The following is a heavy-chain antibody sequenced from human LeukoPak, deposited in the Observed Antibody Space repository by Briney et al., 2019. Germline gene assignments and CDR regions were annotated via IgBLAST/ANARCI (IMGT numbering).Heavy chain of an antibody. CDR2: IYYSGST. D-gene: IGHD3-22*01. CDR3: ARMGDYYDSSGFYYPFDY. Sequence: SETLSLTCTVSGGSISSGDYYWSWIRQPPGKGLEWIGYIYYSGSTYYYPSLNSRVTISLDTSKNQFSLKLSSVTAAGTAVYYCARMGDYYDSSGFYYPFDYWGQGTLVTVSS. CDR1: GGSISSGDYY. J-gene: IGHJ4*02. V-gene: IGHV4-30-4*01.